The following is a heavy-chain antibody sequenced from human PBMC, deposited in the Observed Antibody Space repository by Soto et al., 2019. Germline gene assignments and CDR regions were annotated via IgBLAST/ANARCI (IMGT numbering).Heavy chain of an antibody. J-gene: IGHJ6*02. CDR2: ISGYNGNT. CDR1: GYTFTSYG. CDR3: ARAPPRVLHGMDV. Sequence: ASVHVPCKASGYTFTSYGISWVRQAPGQGLEWMGWISGYNGNTNYAQKLQGRVTMTTDTSTSTAYMELRSLRSDDTAVYYCARAPPRVLHGMDVWGQGTTVTVSS. V-gene: IGHV1-18*04.